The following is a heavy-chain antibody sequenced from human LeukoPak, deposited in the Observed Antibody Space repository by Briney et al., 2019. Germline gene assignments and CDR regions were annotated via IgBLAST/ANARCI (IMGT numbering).Heavy chain of an antibody. V-gene: IGHV3-7*01. D-gene: IGHD6-13*01. CDR1: GFTFSSYW. Sequence: GGSLRLSCAASGFTFSSYWMSWVRQAPGKGLEWVANIKQDGSEKYYVDSVKGRFTISRDNAKNSLYLQMNSLRAEDTAVYYCARDRYSSSWYSYYYYYMDVWGKGTTVTVSS. CDR3: ARDRYSSSWYSYYYYYMDV. J-gene: IGHJ6*03. CDR2: IKQDGSEK.